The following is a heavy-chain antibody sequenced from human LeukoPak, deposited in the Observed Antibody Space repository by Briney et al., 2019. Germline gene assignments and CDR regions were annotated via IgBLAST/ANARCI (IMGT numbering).Heavy chain of an antibody. V-gene: IGHV4-38-2*02. CDR3: ARAFRESFFDY. J-gene: IGHJ4*02. CDR2: IYHNGRT. CDR1: GYSISSAFY. Sequence: SETLSLTCTVSGYSISSAFYWGWIRQPPGKGLEWIGTIYHNGRTYYNPSLKSRVTISLDTSKNQFSLDLTSVTAADTALYYCARAFRESFFDYWGQGTLVTVSS.